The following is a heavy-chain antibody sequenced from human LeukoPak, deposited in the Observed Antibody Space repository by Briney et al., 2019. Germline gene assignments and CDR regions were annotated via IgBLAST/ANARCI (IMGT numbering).Heavy chain of an antibody. V-gene: IGHV4-38-2*02. CDR3: ARAFRESFFDY. J-gene: IGHJ4*02. CDR2: IYHNGRT. CDR1: GYSISSAFY. Sequence: SETLSLTCTVSGYSISSAFYWGWIRQPPGKGLEWIGTIYHNGRTYYNPSLKSRVTISLDTSKNQFSLDLTSVTAADTALYYCARAFRESFFDYWGQGTLVTVSS.